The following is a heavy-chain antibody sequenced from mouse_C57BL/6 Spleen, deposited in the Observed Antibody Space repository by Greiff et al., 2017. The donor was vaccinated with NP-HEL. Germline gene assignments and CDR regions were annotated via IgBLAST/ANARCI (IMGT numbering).Heavy chain of an antibody. CDR2: ISSGGSYT. Sequence: EVQLVESGGDLVKPGGSLKLSCAASGFTFSSYGMSWVRQTPDKRLEWVATISSGGSYTYYPDSVKGRFTISRDNAKNTLYLQRSSLKSEDTAMYYCAREDGRYFDVWGTGTTVTVSS. V-gene: IGHV5-6*01. J-gene: IGHJ1*03. CDR1: GFTFSSYG. CDR3: AREDGRYFDV.